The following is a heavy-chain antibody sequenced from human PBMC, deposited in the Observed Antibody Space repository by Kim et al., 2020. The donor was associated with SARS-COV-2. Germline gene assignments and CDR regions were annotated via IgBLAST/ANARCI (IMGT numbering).Heavy chain of an antibody. CDR3: ARDNWGAAGTRYYYYGMDV. CDR1: GFTFSSYS. Sequence: GGSLRLSCAASGFTFSSYSMNWVRQAPGKGLEWVSSISSSSSYIYYADSVKGRFTISRDNAKNSLYLQMNSLRAEDTAVYYCARDNWGAAGTRYYYYGMDVWGQGTTVTVSS. J-gene: IGHJ6*02. V-gene: IGHV3-21*01. CDR2: ISSSSSYI. D-gene: IGHD6-13*01.